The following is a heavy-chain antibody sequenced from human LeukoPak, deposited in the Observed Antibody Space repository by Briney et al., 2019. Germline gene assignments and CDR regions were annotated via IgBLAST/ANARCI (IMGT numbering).Heavy chain of an antibody. J-gene: IGHJ4*02. V-gene: IGHV4-61*02. D-gene: IGHD3-10*01. CDR2: IYTSGST. CDR3: ARLGPGGHGEFDY. CDR1: GGSISSGSYY. Sequence: PSETLSPTCTVSGGSISSGSYYWSWIRQPAGKGLEWIGRIYTSGSTNYNPSLKSRVTISVDTSKNQFSLKLTSVTAADTAVYYCARLGPGGHGEFDYWGQGILVTVSS.